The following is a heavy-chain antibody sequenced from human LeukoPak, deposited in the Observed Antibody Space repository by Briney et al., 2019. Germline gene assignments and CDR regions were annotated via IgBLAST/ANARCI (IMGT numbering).Heavy chain of an antibody. J-gene: IGHJ4*02. CDR2: IIPIFGTA. V-gene: IGHV1-69*05. Sequence: GSSVKVSCKASGGTFSSYAISWARQAPGQGLEWMGGIIPIFGTANYAQKFQGRVTITTDESTSTAYMELSSLRSEDTAVYYCARDHCSGGSCPLDYWGQGTLVTVSS. D-gene: IGHD2-15*01. CDR3: ARDHCSGGSCPLDY. CDR1: GGTFSSYA.